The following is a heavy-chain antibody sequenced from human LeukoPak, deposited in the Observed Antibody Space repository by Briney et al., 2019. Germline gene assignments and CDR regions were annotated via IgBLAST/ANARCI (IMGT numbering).Heavy chain of an antibody. J-gene: IGHJ4*02. CDR2: INAGNEST. Sequence: GASVKVSCKASGYTFSRYGMHWVRQAPGQRLEWMGWINAGNESTKYSQKFQGRVSITRDTSASTAYMELSSLTSEDTAVYYCARDLYGDYFDYWGQGTLVTVSS. CDR3: ARDLYGDYFDY. V-gene: IGHV1-3*01. CDR1: GYTFSRYG. D-gene: IGHD3-16*01.